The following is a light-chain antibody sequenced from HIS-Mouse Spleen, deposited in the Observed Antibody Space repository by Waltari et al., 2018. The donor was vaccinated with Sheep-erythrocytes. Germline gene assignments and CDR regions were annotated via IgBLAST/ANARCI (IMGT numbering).Light chain of an antibody. CDR1: QGISSA. CDR2: DAS. CDR3: QQFNSYPLT. J-gene: IGKJ4*01. Sequence: AIQLTQSPSSLSASVGDRVTITCRASQGISSALAWYQQKPGKAPKLLIYDASSLESGVPSRVSGSGSVTDFTLTISSLQPEDFATYYCQQFNSYPLTFGGGTK. V-gene: IGKV1-13*02.